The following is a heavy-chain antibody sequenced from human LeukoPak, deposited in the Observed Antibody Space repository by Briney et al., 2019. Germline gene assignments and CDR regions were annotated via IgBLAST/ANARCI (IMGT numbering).Heavy chain of an antibody. CDR1: GLIFSNYA. CDR3: AKEAGDWPHNWFDP. D-gene: IGHD2-21*02. Sequence: GGSLRLSCAASGLIFSNYAMTWVRQAPGKGPEWVSAISGSGANTYYADSVKGRFTISRDNSKNTLYLQMNSLRAEDTAFYYCAKEAGDWPHNWFDPWGQGTLVTASS. CDR2: ISGSGANT. J-gene: IGHJ5*02. V-gene: IGHV3-23*01.